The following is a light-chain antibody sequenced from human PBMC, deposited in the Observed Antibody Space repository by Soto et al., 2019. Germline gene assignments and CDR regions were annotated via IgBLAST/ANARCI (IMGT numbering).Light chain of an antibody. CDR2: KAS. CDR1: QSISSW. CDR3: QQYTDNWT. V-gene: IGKV1-5*03. J-gene: IGKJ1*01. Sequence: DIQMTQSPSTLSASVGDRVTITCRASQSISSWLAWYQQKPGTAPKLLIYKASTLQSGVPSRFSGSGSGTEFTLTISSLQPDDSATYYCQQYTDNWTLGQGTK.